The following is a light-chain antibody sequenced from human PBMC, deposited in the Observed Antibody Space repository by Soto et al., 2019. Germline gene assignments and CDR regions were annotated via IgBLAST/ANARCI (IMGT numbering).Light chain of an antibody. V-gene: IGKV1-9*01. J-gene: IGKJ5*01. CDR2: AAS. CDR1: QGISSY. CDR3: QQLNSYPRPVT. Sequence: DIQLTQSPSFLSASVGDRVTITCRASQGISSYLAWYQQKPGKAPKLLIYAASTLQSGVPSRFSGSGSGTEFNLTISSLQPEDFATYYCQQLNSYPRPVTFDQGTRLEIK.